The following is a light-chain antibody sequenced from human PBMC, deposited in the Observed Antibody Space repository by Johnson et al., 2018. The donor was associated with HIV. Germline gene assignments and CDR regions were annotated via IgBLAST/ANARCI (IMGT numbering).Light chain of an antibody. V-gene: IGLV1-51*02. Sequence: QSVLTQPPSVSAAPGQKVTISCSGSSSNIGNNYVSWYQQLPGTAPKLLIYETNKRPSGIRDRFSGSKSGTSATLGITGLPTGDEADYYCETWGTGLSAGGVFGTGTKVTVL. CDR2: ETN. J-gene: IGLJ1*01. CDR1: SSNIGNNY. CDR3: ETWGTGLSAGGV.